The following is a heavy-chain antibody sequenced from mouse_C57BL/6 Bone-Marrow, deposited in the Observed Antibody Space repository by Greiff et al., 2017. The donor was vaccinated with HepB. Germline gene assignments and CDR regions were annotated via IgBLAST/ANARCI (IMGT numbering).Heavy chain of an antibody. CDR1: GYTFTSYW. CDR2: IHPNSGST. D-gene: IGHD1-3*01. CDR3: AITLYYFDY. J-gene: IGHJ2*01. Sequence: QVQLQQPGAELVKPGASVKLSCKASGYTFTSYWMHWVKQRPGQGLEWIGMIHPNSGSTNYNEKFKGKATLTVDKSSSTAYMQLSSLTSEDSAVYYCAITLYYFDYWGQGTTLTVSS. V-gene: IGHV1-64*01.